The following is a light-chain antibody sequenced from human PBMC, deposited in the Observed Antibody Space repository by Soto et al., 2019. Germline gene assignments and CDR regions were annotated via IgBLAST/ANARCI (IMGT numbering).Light chain of an antibody. CDR2: DAS. Sequence: DIPMTPSPSSLSASVGDRVTITCQASQDISNYLNWYQQKPGKAPKLLIYDASNLETGVPSRFSGSGSGTDFTLAISSLQPEDIATYYCQQYDNLTLFTFGPGTKVDIK. CDR1: QDISNY. J-gene: IGKJ3*01. V-gene: IGKV1-33*01. CDR3: QQYDNLTLFT.